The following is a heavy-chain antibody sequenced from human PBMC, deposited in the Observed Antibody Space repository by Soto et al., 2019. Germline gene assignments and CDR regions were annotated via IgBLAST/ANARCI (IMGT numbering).Heavy chain of an antibody. D-gene: IGHD2-15*01. CDR3: ARVDREYYCSGGSCYLHDYMDV. J-gene: IGHJ6*03. Sequence: QVQLVQSGAEVKKPGSSVKVSCKASGGTFSSYTISWVRQAPGQGLEWMGRIIPILGIANYAQKFQGRVTITADKSTSTAYMELSSLRAEDTAVYYCARVDREYYCSGGSCYLHDYMDVWGKGTTVTVSS. CDR2: IIPILGIA. V-gene: IGHV1-69*02. CDR1: GGTFSSYT.